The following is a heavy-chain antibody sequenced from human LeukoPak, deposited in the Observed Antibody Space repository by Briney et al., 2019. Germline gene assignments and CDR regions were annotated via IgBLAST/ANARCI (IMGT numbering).Heavy chain of an antibody. D-gene: IGHD3-22*01. V-gene: IGHV4-39*07. J-gene: IGHJ4*02. Sequence: SETLSLTCTVSGGSISSSSYYWGWIRQPPGKGLEWIGSIYYSGSTYYNPSLKTRVTISVDTSRNQFSLKLSSVTAADTAVYYCARSHLFDYYDSSGYYYDYWGQGTLVTVSS. CDR2: IYYSGST. CDR3: ARSHLFDYYDSSGYYYDY. CDR1: GGSISSSSYY.